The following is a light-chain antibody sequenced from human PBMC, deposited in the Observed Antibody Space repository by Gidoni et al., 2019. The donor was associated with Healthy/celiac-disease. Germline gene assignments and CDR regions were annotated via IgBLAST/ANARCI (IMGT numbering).Light chain of an antibody. Sequence: QSVLTQPPSASGTPGQRVTISCSGSSSNIGSTTVNWYQQLPGTAPKLLIYSNNQRPSGVPDRFSGSKSGTSASLAISGLPSEDEADYYCAAWDDSLNGPVFGGGTKADRP. CDR3: AAWDDSLNGPV. V-gene: IGLV1-44*01. CDR2: SNN. CDR1: SSNIGSTT. J-gene: IGLJ2*01.